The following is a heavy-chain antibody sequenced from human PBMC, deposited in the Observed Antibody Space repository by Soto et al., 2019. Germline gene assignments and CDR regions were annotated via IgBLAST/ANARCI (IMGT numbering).Heavy chain of an antibody. CDR3: ASSRGYSYGNWFDP. J-gene: IGHJ5*02. CDR2: ISSSNNYT. CDR1: GFTFSDSF. V-gene: IGHV3-11*06. Sequence: GGSLRLSCVASGFTFSDSFMSWIRQAPGKGLEWVSYISSSNNYTNYGDSVKGRFTISRDSAKNSLYLQMNSLRAEDTAVYYCASSRGYSYGNWFDPWGQGTLVTVSS. D-gene: IGHD5-18*01.